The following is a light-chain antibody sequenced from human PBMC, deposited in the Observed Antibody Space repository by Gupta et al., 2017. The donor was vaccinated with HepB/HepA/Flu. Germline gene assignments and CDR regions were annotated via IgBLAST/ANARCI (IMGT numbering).Light chain of an antibody. CDR1: QDIDDD. CDR3: LQHENLPLNT. J-gene: IGKJ2*01. Sequence: ETTLTHSPTCISATPADKVNISCKASQDIDDDMTWYQQRPGQAAVFIIQDAATLVTGIPRRYNAGASGTEFALTINNLVSEDAAYYYCLQHENLPLNTFGQGTKLEIK. V-gene: IGKV5-2*01. CDR2: DAA.